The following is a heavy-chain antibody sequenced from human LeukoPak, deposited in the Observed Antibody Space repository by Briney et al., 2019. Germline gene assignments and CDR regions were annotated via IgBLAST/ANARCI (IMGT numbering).Heavy chain of an antibody. CDR2: IRYDGNNK. J-gene: IGHJ4*02. CDR1: GFTFSDYS. D-gene: IGHD2-15*01. V-gene: IGHV3-30*02. Sequence: GGSLRLSCAASGFTFSDYSMHWVRQAPGKGLNWVAFIRYDGNNKYYADSVKGRFTISRDSSKNMLYLEMNSLSTEDTAVYYCAKVRYCSGVNCYPDDNWGQGTLVTVSS. CDR3: AKVRYCSGVNCYPDDN.